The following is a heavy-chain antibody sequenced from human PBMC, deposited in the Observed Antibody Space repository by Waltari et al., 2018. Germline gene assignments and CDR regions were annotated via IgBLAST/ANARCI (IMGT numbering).Heavy chain of an antibody. V-gene: IGHV3-23*01. CDR2: ISGTDDST. Sequence: ELNRWEPGGGSVQLGGSRRLSFAASGFTFTTKAMSWVGQPRGKGLEWVSSISGTDDSTSYSDSVKGRFTISRDNSKNTLYLQMHSPRAEDTAVYYCGRDWAGYKTSWPIANWGQGTLVTVSS. CDR3: GRDWAGYKTSWPIAN. D-gene: IGHD1-20*01. CDR1: GFTFTTKA. J-gene: IGHJ4*02.